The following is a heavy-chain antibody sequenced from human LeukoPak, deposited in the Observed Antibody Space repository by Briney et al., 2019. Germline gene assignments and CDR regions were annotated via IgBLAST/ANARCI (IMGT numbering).Heavy chain of an antibody. CDR2: IYHSGST. D-gene: IGHD3-22*01. CDR3: ATLIGHAFDI. J-gene: IGHJ3*02. CDR1: GGSISSGGYS. V-gene: IGHV4-30-2*01. Sequence: SQTLSLTCAVSGGSISSGGYSWSWIRQPPGKGLEWIGYIYHSGSTYYNPSLKSRVTISVDRSKNQFSLKLSSVTAADTAVYYCATLIGHAFDIWGQGTMVTVSS.